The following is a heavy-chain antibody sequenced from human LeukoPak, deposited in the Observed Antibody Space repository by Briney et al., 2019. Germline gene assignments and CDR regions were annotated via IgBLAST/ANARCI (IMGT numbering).Heavy chain of an antibody. CDR2: ISANSGAT. CDR1: GFTFGSYP. D-gene: IGHD5-18*01. V-gene: IGHV3-23*01. J-gene: IGHJ4*02. Sequence: GGTLRLSCAASGFTFGSYPMSWVRQAPGRGLEWVSVISANSGATHYADSVKGRFTISRDNAKNTLYLQMNNLRGEDTALYYCSKAGDTNYYRYGDYWGQGTLVTVSS. CDR3: SKAGDTNYYRYGDY.